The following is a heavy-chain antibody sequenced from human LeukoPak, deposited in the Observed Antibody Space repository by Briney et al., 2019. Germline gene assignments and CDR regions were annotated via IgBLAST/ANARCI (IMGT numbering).Heavy chain of an antibody. Sequence: SETLSLTCTVSGGPLKNYFWGWIRQSPGKGPEWIGYIHSTGITDYNPSLKSRVSISVDTSKNQFSLRLSSVTAADTAVYYCARQRTGEIDYWGQGTLVTVSS. CDR3: ARQRTGEIDY. V-gene: IGHV4-59*08. CDR1: GGPLKNYF. J-gene: IGHJ4*02. CDR2: IHSTGIT. D-gene: IGHD7-27*01.